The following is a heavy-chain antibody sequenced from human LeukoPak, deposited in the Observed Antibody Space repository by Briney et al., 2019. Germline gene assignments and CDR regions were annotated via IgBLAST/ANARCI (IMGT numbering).Heavy chain of an antibody. CDR1: GFTFSDYA. V-gene: IGHV3-30-3*01. J-gene: IGHJ5*02. Sequence: PGGSLRLSCAASGFTFSDYAMHWVRQAPGKGLEWVAVLSYGGTNKYYADSVKGRFTISRDNSKDTLFLQMNSLRAEDTAVYYCAKVTSWSFTWGQGTLVTVSS. CDR2: LSYGGTNK. D-gene: IGHD2-2*01. CDR3: AKVTSWSFT.